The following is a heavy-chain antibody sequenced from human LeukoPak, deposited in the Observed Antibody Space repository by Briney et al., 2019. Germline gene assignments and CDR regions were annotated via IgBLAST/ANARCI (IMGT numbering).Heavy chain of an antibody. CDR1: GGSISSGGYY. Sequence: SETLSLTCTVSGGSISSGGYYWSWIRQPPGKGLEWIGEINHSGSTNYNPSLKSRVTISVDTSKNQFSLKLSSVTAADTAVYYCARAPYYDSSGYDIRLAFDIWGQGTMVTVSS. CDR2: INHSGST. CDR3: ARAPYYDSSGYDIRLAFDI. V-gene: IGHV4-39*07. D-gene: IGHD3-22*01. J-gene: IGHJ3*02.